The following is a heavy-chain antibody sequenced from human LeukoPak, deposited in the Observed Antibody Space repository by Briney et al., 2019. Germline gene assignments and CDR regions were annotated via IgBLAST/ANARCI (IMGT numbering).Heavy chain of an antibody. V-gene: IGHV4-59*04. J-gene: IGHJ3*02. CDR2: IYHSGST. CDR1: GGSISSYS. Sequence: SETLSLTCTVSGGSISSYSWSWIRQPPGKGLEWIGYIYHSGSTYYNPSLKSRVTISVDRSKNQLSLKLSSVTAADTAVYYCARHVDSGWYRGLDIWGQGTMVTVSS. CDR3: ARHVDSGWYRGLDI. D-gene: IGHD6-19*01.